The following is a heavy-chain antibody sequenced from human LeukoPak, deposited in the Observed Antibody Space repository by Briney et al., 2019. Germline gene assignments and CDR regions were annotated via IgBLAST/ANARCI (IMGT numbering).Heavy chain of an antibody. CDR2: ISYDGSKK. Sequence: PGGSLRLSCVASGFTFSSHAMHWVRQAPGKGLEWVALISYDGSKKYYADSVKGRFTVSRDKSKNTLYLQMNSLRAEDTAVYYCARDNSHYFDSTIYQPPDYWGQGTLVTVSS. CDR1: GFTFSSHA. CDR3: ARDNSHYFDSTIYQPPDY. J-gene: IGHJ4*02. D-gene: IGHD3-22*01. V-gene: IGHV3-30-3*01.